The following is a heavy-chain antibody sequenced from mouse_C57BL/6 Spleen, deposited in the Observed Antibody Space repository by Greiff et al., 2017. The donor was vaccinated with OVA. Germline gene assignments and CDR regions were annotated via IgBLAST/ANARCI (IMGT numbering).Heavy chain of an antibody. D-gene: IGHD2-1*01. Sequence: EVQLQESGPGLVKPSQSLSLTCSVTGYSITSGYYWTWIRQFPGNKLEWMGYISYDGSNNYNPSLKNRISITRDTSKNQFFLKLNSVTTEDTATYYCARGGYYGNPYWYFDVWGTGTTVTVSS. CDR2: ISYDGSN. J-gene: IGHJ1*03. V-gene: IGHV3-6*01. CDR3: ARGGYYGNPYWYFDV. CDR1: GYSITSGYY.